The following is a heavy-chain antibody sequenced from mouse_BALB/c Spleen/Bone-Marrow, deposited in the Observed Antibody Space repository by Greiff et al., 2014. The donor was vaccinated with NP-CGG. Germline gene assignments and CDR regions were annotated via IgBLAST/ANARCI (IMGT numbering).Heavy chain of an antibody. CDR2: INPYNDGT. D-gene: IGHD1-1*01. Sequence: EVQLVESGPELVKPGASVKMSCKASGYTFTSYVIHWVKQKPGQGLEWIGYINPYNDGTKYNEKFKGKATLTSDKSSSTAYMKLSSLTSENSAVYYCARGGYYGTSLYWYFDVWGAGTTVTVSS. V-gene: IGHV1-14*01. CDR3: ARGGYYGTSLYWYFDV. CDR1: GYTFTSYV. J-gene: IGHJ1*01.